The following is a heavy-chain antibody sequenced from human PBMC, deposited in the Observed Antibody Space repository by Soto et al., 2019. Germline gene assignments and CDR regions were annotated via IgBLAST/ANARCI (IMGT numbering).Heavy chain of an antibody. CDR1: GGTFSSYA. Sequence: QVQLVQSGAEVKKPGSSVKVSCKASGGTFSSYAISWVRQAPGQGLEWMGGIIPIFGTANYAPKFQGRVTLTADESTSTASMELSSLRSEDTAVYYCARLGDYGDPPPWGQGTLVTVSS. V-gene: IGHV1-69*12. D-gene: IGHD4-17*01. J-gene: IGHJ5*02. CDR2: IIPIFGTA. CDR3: ARLGDYGDPPP.